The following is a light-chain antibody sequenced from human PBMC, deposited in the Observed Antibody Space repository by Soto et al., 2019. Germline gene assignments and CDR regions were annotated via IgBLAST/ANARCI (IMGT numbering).Light chain of an antibody. V-gene: IGLV2-14*01. J-gene: IGLJ1*01. CDR2: DVS. Sequence: QSALTQPASVSGSPGQSITISCTGTSSDVGGYKYVSWSQQNPGKAPKLIIYDVSNRPSGVSNRFSGSKSGNTASLTISGLQAEDEADYYCSSYTSSSTLYVFGTGTKLTVL. CDR1: SSDVGGYKY. CDR3: SSYTSSSTLYV.